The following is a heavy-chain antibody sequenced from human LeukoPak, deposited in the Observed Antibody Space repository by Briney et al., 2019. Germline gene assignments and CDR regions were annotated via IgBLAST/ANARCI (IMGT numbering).Heavy chain of an antibody. V-gene: IGHV3-15*07. Sequence: GGSLRLSCAASGFTVSSNYMNWVRQAPGKGLEWVGHIKTKTDGGTTDYAAPVKGRFTISRDDSKNTLYLQMNSLKTEDTAVYFCTTATIYDFWNGYFKTFDYWGQGTLVTVSS. CDR3: TTATIYDFWNGYFKTFDY. J-gene: IGHJ4*02. CDR2: IKTKTDGGTT. CDR1: GFTVSSNY. D-gene: IGHD3-3*01.